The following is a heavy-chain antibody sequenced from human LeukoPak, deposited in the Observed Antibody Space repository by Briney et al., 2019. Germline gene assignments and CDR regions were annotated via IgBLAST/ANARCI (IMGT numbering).Heavy chain of an antibody. CDR2: IIPIFGTA. V-gene: IGHV1-69*05. J-gene: IGHJ4*02. D-gene: IGHD4-23*01. CDR3: ARGLNDYGGNSHGY. Sequence: SVKVSCKASGGTFSSYAISWVRQAPGQGLEWMGGIIPIFGTANYAQKFQGRVTITTDESTSTAYMELSSLRSEDTAVYYCARGLNDYGGNSHGYWGQGTLVTVSS. CDR1: GGTFSSYA.